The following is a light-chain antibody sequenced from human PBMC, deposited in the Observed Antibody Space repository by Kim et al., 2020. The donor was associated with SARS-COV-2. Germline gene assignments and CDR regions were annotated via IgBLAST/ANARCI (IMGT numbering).Light chain of an antibody. Sequence: YELTQPPSVSVSPGQTARITCSGDALPKQYAYWYQQKPGQAPVLVIYKDSERPSGIPERFSGSSSGTTVTLTISGVQAEDEADYYCQSADSSGTDWVFGGGTKVTVL. CDR1: ALPKQY. CDR2: KDS. CDR3: QSADSSGTDWV. V-gene: IGLV3-25*03. J-gene: IGLJ3*02.